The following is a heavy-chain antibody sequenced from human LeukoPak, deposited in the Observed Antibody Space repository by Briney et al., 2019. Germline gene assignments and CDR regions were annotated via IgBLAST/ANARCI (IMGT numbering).Heavy chain of an antibody. CDR1: GGSITNYY. CDR3: ARTDDYAGEAFDI. Sequence: SETLSLTCSVSGGSITNYYWSWIRQPPGKGLEWIGYIYYSGSTNYNPSLKSRVTISVDTSKNQFSLKLSSVTAADTAVYYCARTDDYAGEAFDIWGQGTMVTVSS. J-gene: IGHJ3*02. CDR2: IYYSGST. D-gene: IGHD4-17*01. V-gene: IGHV4-59*08.